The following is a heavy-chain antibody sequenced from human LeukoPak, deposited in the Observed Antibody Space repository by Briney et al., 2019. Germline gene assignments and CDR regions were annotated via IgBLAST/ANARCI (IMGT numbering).Heavy chain of an antibody. D-gene: IGHD1-1*01. CDR3: ARGPPRGKYYYMDV. V-gene: IGHV3-13*01. CDR1: GFNFSSFD. Sequence: GGSLRLSCAAFGFNFSSFDIHWVRQPTGQGLEWVSTIGTASDTYYPGSVEGRFTLSRDNAKNSLYLQMNSLTAGDTAVYYCARGPPRGKYYYMDVWGKGTTVTVSS. CDR2: IGTASDT. J-gene: IGHJ6*03.